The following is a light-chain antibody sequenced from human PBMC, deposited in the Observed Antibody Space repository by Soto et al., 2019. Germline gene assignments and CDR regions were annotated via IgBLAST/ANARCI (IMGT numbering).Light chain of an antibody. J-gene: IGKJ5*01. CDR2: DAS. CDR3: QQRSNWPPIT. Sequence: EIVLTQSPATLSLSPGERATLSCRASQSVSSYLAWYQQKPGQAPRLLIYDASNRATGIPARFSGSGSGIDFTLTIGSLEPEDFAVYYCQQRSNWPPITFGQGTRLEIK. V-gene: IGKV3-11*01. CDR1: QSVSSY.